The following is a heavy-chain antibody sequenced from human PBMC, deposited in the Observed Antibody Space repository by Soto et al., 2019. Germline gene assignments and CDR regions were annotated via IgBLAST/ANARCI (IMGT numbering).Heavy chain of an antibody. CDR1: GFTFSSYA. Sequence: GGSLRLSCAASGFTFSSYATHWVRQAPGKGLEWVAVISYDGSNKYYADSVKGRFTISRDNSKNTLYLQMNSLRAEDTAVYYCARVGISSSSSGFDYWGQGTLVTVSS. J-gene: IGHJ4*02. V-gene: IGHV3-30-3*01. D-gene: IGHD6-6*01. CDR2: ISYDGSNK. CDR3: ARVGISSSSSGFDY.